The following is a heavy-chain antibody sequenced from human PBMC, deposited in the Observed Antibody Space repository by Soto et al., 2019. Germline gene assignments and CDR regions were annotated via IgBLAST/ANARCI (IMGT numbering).Heavy chain of an antibody. V-gene: IGHV3-23*01. J-gene: IGHJ5*02. Sequence: GGSLRLSCAASGFTFSSYAMSWVRQSPGKGLEWVSAISGSGGSTYYADSLKGLFTISRDNSKNTLYLQMNSLRAEDTAVHYCAKDTTPKGDYEGGWLDSWGQGTLVTVSS. CDR3: AKDTTPKGDYEGGWLDS. CDR2: ISGSGGST. CDR1: GFTFSSYA. D-gene: IGHD4-17*01.